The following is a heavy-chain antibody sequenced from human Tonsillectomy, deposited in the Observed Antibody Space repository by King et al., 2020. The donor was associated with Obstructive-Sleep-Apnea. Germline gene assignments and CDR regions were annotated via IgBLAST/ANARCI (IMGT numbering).Heavy chain of an antibody. D-gene: IGHD6-13*01. V-gene: IGHV3-74*01. CDR3: ARRAAVAPFDY. CDR2: ISSDGSSK. CDR1: GFTFSSYW. Sequence: VQLVESGGGLVQPGGSLRLSCAASGFTFSSYWMHWVRQAPGKGLGWVSRISSDGSSKSYADSVKGRFTISRDNAKNTLYLQMNSLRAEDTAVYYCARRAAVAPFDYWGQGTLVTVSS. J-gene: IGHJ4*02.